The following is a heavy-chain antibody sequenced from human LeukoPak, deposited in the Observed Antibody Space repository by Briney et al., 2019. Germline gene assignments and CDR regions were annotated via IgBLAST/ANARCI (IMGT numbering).Heavy chain of an antibody. CDR1: GFTLSSYG. CDR3: AKALVPRRDGYNQPPFDY. CDR2: ISYDGSNK. J-gene: IGHJ4*01. Sequence: GGSLRLSCAASGFTLSSYGMHWVRQAPGKGLEWVAVISYDGSNKYYADSVKGRFTISRDNSKNTLYLQMNSLRAEDTAVYYCAKALVPRRDGYNQPPFDYWGQEPWSPSPQ. D-gene: IGHD5-24*01. V-gene: IGHV3-30*18.